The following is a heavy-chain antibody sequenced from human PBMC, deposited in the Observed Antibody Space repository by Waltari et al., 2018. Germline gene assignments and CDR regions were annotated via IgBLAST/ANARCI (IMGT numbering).Heavy chain of an antibody. V-gene: IGHV1-24*01. CDR2: FEHEDGET. J-gene: IGHJ4*02. D-gene: IGHD2-15*01. Sequence: QVQLVQSGAEVKKPGASVKVSCKVSGYTLTELSMHWVRQAPGKGLEWMGGFEHEDGETIYATKFQGRVTMTEDTSTDAAYMELSSLGSEDTAGYYCATLGGGYCSGGSCYYFDYWGQGTLVTVSS. CDR1: GYTLTELS. CDR3: ATLGGGYCSGGSCYYFDY.